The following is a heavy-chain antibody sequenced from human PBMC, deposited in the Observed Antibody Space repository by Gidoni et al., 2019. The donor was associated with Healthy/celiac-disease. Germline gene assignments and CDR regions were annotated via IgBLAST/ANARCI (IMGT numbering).Heavy chain of an antibody. CDR1: GFTFSSYA. Sequence: EVQLLESGGGLVQPGGSLRLSCAASGFTFSSYAMSWVRQAPGKGLEWVAAISGSVGITYYAYSVKGRVTITRDNSKNTRYLELNSLRSEDTAVYYCAKDDRIAVAGPVYWGQGTLVTVSS. J-gene: IGHJ4*02. CDR2: ISGSVGIT. D-gene: IGHD6-19*01. V-gene: IGHV3-23*01. CDR3: AKDDRIAVAGPVY.